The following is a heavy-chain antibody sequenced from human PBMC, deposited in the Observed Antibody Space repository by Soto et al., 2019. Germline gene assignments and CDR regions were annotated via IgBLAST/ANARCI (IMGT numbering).Heavy chain of an antibody. V-gene: IGHV4-34*01. CDR1: GGSFSGYY. D-gene: IGHD5-18*01. Sequence: QVQLQQWGAGLLKPSETLSLTCAVYGGSFSGYYWSWIRQPPGKGLEWIGEINHSGSTNYNPSLKSRVTISVDPSKNQFSLKLSSVTAADTAVYYCARVGRTWIQLWLHLYGMDVWGQGTTVTVSS. CDR2: INHSGST. CDR3: ARVGRTWIQLWLHLYGMDV. J-gene: IGHJ6*02.